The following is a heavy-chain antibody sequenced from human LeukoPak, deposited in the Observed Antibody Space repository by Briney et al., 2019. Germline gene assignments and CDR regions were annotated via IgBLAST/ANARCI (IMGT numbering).Heavy chain of an antibody. CDR1: GGSFSGYY. J-gene: IGHJ4*02. CDR3: ARVPVVVPGAMSGVIDY. CDR2: INHSGST. V-gene: IGHV4-34*01. D-gene: IGHD2-2*01. Sequence: SETLSLTCAVYGGSFSGYYWSWIRQPPGKGLEWIGEINHSGSTNYNPSLKSRVTISVDTSKNQFSLKLSSVTAADTAVYYCARVPVVVPGAMSGVIDYWGQGTLVTVSS.